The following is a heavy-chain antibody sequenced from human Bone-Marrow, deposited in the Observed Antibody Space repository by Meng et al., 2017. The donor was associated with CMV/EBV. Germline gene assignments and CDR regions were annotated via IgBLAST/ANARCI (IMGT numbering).Heavy chain of an antibody. CDR1: GFSLSTTGMR. CDR2: IDWDDDK. V-gene: IGHV2-70D*14. J-gene: IGHJ4*02. Sequence: SGPTLVKPPQTLTLACSFSGFSLSTTGMRVSWIRQPPGKALEWLARIDWDDDKFYTTSLKSRLTISRDTSKNQVVLTMTNMDPVDTATYYCARDIDGYFDYWGQGTLVTVSS. D-gene: IGHD2-15*01. CDR3: ARDIDGYFDY.